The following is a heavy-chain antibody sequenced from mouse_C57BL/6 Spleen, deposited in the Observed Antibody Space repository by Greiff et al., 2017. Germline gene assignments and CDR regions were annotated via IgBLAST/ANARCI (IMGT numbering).Heavy chain of an antibody. Sequence: QVQLQQSGAELVRPGTSVKVSCKASGYAFTNYLIAWVKQRPGQGLEWIGVINPGSGGTNYNEKFKGKATLTADKSSSTAYMQLSSLTSEDSAVYFCARWGDTTVVGYFDVWGTGTTVTVSS. J-gene: IGHJ1*03. D-gene: IGHD1-1*01. CDR2: INPGSGGT. CDR3: ARWGDTTVVGYFDV. V-gene: IGHV1-54*01. CDR1: GYAFTNYL.